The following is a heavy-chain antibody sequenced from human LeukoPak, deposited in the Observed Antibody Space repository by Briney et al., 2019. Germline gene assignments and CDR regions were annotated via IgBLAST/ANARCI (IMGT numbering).Heavy chain of an antibody. Sequence: PGGSLRLSCAASGFTFSSYGMHWVRQAPGKGLEWVAVISHDGSNKYYADSVKGRYTISRDNSKNTVYLQMNSLRAEDTAVYYCARGPYYYDSSGYLDAFDIWGQGTMVTVSS. D-gene: IGHD3-22*01. J-gene: IGHJ3*02. CDR3: ARGPYYYDSSGYLDAFDI. CDR2: ISHDGSNK. CDR1: GFTFSSYG. V-gene: IGHV3-30*03.